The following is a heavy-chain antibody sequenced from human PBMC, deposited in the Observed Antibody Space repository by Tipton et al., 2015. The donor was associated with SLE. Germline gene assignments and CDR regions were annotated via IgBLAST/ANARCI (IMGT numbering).Heavy chain of an antibody. J-gene: IGHJ6*02. D-gene: IGHD3-22*01. CDR1: GYSISSGYY. Sequence: LSLTCAVSGYSISSGYYWGWIRQPPGKGLEWISSISSSSSYIYYADSVKGRFTISRDNAKNSLYLQMNSLRAEDTAVYYCARDYYDSSERGYGMDVWGQGTTVTVSS. V-gene: IGHV3-21*03. CDR3: ARDYYDSSERGYGMDV. CDR2: ISSSSSYI.